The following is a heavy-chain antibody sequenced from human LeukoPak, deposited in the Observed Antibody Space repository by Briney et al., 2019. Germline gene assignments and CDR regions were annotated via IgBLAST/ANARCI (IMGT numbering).Heavy chain of an antibody. Sequence: TSETLSLTCTVSDNSISSFYWSWIRQPPGKGLEWIGFVYKTGHTNYNPSLKSRVAISLDGSKSQVSLRLTSVTAADTAVYYCAPHRFGEPHFEYWGRGTLVSVSS. V-gene: IGHV4-59*08. CDR2: VYKTGHT. J-gene: IGHJ4*02. CDR1: DNSISSFY. D-gene: IGHD3-10*01. CDR3: APHRFGEPHFEY.